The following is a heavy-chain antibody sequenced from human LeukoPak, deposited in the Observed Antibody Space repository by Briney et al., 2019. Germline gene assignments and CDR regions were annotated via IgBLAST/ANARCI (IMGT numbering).Heavy chain of an antibody. CDR2: IYSGGST. V-gene: IGHV3-53*01. D-gene: IGHD3-10*01. CDR3: ARDKTTRAGSAFDI. CDR1: GFTVSSNY. J-gene: IGHJ3*02. Sequence: SGGSLRLSCAASGFTVSSNYMSWVRQAPGKGLEWVSVIYSGGSTYYADSVKGRFTISRDNSKNTLYLQMNSLRAEDTAVYYCARDKTTRAGSAFDIWGQGTMVTVSS.